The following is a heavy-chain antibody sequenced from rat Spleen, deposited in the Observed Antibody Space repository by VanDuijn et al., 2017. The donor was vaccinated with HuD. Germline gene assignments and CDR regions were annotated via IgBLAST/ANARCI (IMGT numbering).Heavy chain of an antibody. D-gene: IGHD5-1*01. CDR1: GFTFNNYW. Sequence: EVHLVESGGGLIQPGRSLKLSCVASGFTFNNYWMTWIRQAPGKGLEWVATIISSGDTTYYPDSVQGRFTISRDNTKSTLYLQMGSLRSEDTATYYCTTDRPGALMEAWGQGASVTVSS. CDR2: IISSGDTT. V-gene: IGHV5-31*01. CDR3: TTDRPGALMEA. J-gene: IGHJ4*01.